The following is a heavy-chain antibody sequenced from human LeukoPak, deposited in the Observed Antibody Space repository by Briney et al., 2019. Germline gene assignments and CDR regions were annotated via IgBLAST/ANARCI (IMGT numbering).Heavy chain of an antibody. D-gene: IGHD5-12*01. J-gene: IGHJ5*02. CDR1: GFTVSSNY. CDR3: ARDAYDYTERVRWFDL. V-gene: IGHV3-66*01. CDR2: LYRAGDT. Sequence: GRTLRLSCAAFGFTVSSNYMSWVPDPPGKGLEWVAVLYRAGDTYYADSVKRRFTISSDDSNNTLYLQMNTVRVEDTAVYYCARDAYDYTERVRWFDLWGQGTLVTVSS.